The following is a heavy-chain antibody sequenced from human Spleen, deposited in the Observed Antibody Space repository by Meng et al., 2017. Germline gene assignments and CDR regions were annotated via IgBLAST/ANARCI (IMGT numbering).Heavy chain of an antibody. D-gene: IGHD3-3*01. CDR2: INAVFGTT. CDR3: ARDYRSGSYDFWSGSSAGYGMDV. V-gene: IGHV1-69*05. Sequence: SVKVSCKAPGGIFSNYVIGWVRQAPGQGLEWMGGINAVFGTTNYAQKFQGRVTITTDKSTSTAYMELSSLRSEDTAVYYCARDYRSGSYDFWSGSSAGYGMDVWGQGTTVTVSS. CDR1: GGIFSNYV. J-gene: IGHJ6*02.